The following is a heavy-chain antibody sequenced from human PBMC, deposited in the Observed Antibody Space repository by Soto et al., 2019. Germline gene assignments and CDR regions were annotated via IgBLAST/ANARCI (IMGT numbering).Heavy chain of an antibody. Sequence: ATVKVSCKASGYTFTSYDINWVRQATGQGLEWMGWMNPNSGNTGYAQKFQGRVTMTRNTSISTAYMELSSLRSEDTAVYYCARVAYYDFWSGYPGPWGQGTLVTVSS. V-gene: IGHV1-8*01. CDR1: GYTFTSYD. J-gene: IGHJ5*02. D-gene: IGHD3-3*01. CDR3: ARVAYYDFWSGYPGP. CDR2: MNPNSGNT.